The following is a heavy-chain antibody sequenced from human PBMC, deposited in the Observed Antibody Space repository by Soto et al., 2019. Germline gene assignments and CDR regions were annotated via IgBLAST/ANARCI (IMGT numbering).Heavy chain of an antibody. J-gene: IGHJ6*03. D-gene: IGHD6-13*01. V-gene: IGHV4-31*03. CDR2: IYYSGST. CDR1: GGSISSGGYY. Sequence: QVQLQESGPGLVKPSQTLSITSTVAGGSISSGGYYWSWISQHPGKGLEWIGYIYYSGSTYYNPSLQSRVKISVDASKKQFSLKLSSVTAADTAVYYCAKASDYSSSWGHSYYYYYMDVLDKWTTVTDSS. CDR3: AKASDYSSSWGHSYYYYYMDV.